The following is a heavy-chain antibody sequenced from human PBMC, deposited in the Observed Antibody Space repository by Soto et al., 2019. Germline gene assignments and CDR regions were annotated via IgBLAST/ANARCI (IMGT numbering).Heavy chain of an antibody. D-gene: IGHD3-3*01. V-gene: IGHV4-31*03. Sequence: QVQLQESGPGLVKPSQTLSLTCTVSGGSISSGGYYWSWIRQHPGKGLEWIGYIYYSGSTYYNPSLKSRVTISVDTSKNQFSLKLSSVTAADTAVYYCAREGGEYYDFWVGSDAFDIWGQGTMVTVSS. J-gene: IGHJ3*02. CDR3: AREGGEYYDFWVGSDAFDI. CDR1: GGSISSGGYY. CDR2: IYYSGST.